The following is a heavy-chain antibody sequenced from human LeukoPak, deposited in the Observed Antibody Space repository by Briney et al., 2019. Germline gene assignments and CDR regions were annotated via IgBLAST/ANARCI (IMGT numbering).Heavy chain of an antibody. V-gene: IGHV3-21*01. J-gene: IGHJ4*02. CDR2: ISSSSSYI. CDR3: ARGPDILTGAEFNY. CDR1: GFTFSSYS. D-gene: IGHD3-9*01. Sequence: GGSLRLSCAASGFTFSSYSMNWVRQAPGKGLEWVSSISSSSSYIYYADSVKGRFTISSDNAKNSLYLQMNSLRAEATAVYYCARGPDILTGAEFNYWGQGTLVTVSS.